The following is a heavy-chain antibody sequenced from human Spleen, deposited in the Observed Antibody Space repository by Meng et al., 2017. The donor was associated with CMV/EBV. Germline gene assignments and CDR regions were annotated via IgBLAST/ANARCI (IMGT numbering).Heavy chain of an antibody. D-gene: IGHD3-22*01. CDR1: GGSVSSGGSY. J-gene: IGHJ5*02. Sequence: SETLSLTCTVSGGSVSSGGSYWSWIRQPPGKGPEWIGYVYYTGSTNYNPSLKSRVSISADTSNNQFSLKLRSVTAADTAVYYCARHSSGYYYGWFDPRGQGTLVTVSS. CDR3: ARHSSGYYYGWFDP. CDR2: VYYTGST. V-gene: IGHV4-61*08.